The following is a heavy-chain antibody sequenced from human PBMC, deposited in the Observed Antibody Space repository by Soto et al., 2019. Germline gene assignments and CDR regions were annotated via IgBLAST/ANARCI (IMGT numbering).Heavy chain of an antibody. Sequence: EVQLVESGGALAQPGGSLRLSCAASGFTFSGQWMSWVRQAPGKGLEWVAKIKQDGSEKYYVDSVEGRFTISRDNAKNSLFLQMNNLRAEDTAVYHCATATWWTFVYWGQGTVVTVPS. CDR1: GFTFSGQW. D-gene: IGHD2-8*02. V-gene: IGHV3-7*05. CDR2: IKQDGSEK. J-gene: IGHJ4*02. CDR3: ATATWWTFVY.